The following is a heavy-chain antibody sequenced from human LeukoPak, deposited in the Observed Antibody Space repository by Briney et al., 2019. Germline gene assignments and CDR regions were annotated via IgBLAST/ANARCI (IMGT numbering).Heavy chain of an antibody. CDR3: AKADSSGYCPLKY. D-gene: IGHD3-22*01. V-gene: IGHV3-23*01. Sequence: PGGSLRLSCAASGFTFSSYAMSWVRQAPGKGLEGVSAISGSGGSTYYADSVKGRFTISRDNSKNTLYLQMNSLRAEDTAVYYCAKADSSGYCPLKYWGQGTLVTVSS. CDR1: GFTFSSYA. CDR2: ISGSGGST. J-gene: IGHJ4*02.